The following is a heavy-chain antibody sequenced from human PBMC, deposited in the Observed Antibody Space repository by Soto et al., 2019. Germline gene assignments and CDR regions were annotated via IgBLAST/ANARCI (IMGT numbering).Heavy chain of an antibody. D-gene: IGHD3-22*01. CDR3: ASFSGGWGGDSRRFDS. J-gene: IGHJ4*01. V-gene: IGHV4-31*03. CDR1: GGSISSGDYY. CDR2: IYYSGST. Sequence: QVQLQESGPGLVKPSQTLSLTCTVSGGSISSGDYYWSWIPQHPGKGLECIGYIYYSGSTYYNPSLKSRVTISVNTSKNHFPLKLSSMTAADTAFYYWASFSGGWGGDSRRFDSWGQGTLVTVSS.